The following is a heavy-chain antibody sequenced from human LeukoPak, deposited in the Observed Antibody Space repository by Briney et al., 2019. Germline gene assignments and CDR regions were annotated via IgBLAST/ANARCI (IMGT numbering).Heavy chain of an antibody. CDR2: IYYSGST. CDR1: GGSISSSSYY. V-gene: IGHV4-39*01. D-gene: IGHD1-14*01. J-gene: IGHJ6*02. Sequence: PSETLSLTCTVSGGSISSSSYYWGWIRQPPGKGLEWIGSIYYSGSTYYNPSLKSRVTISVDTSKNQFSLKLSSVTAADTAVYYCARQTGISHYYYGMDVWGQGTTVTVS. CDR3: ARQTGISHYYYGMDV.